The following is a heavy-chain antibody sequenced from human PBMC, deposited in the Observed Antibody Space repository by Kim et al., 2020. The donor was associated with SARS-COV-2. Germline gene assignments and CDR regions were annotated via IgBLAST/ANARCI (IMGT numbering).Heavy chain of an antibody. D-gene: IGHD6-19*01. CDR2: FDPEDGET. CDR3: ATAIAVAGTTIYYYYGMDV. V-gene: IGHV1-24*01. J-gene: IGHJ6*02. Sequence: ASVKVSCKVSGYTLTELSMHWVRQAPGKGLEWMGGFDPEDGETIYAQKFQGRVTMTEDTSTDTAYMELNSLRSEDTAVYYCATAIAVAGTTIYYYYGMDVWGQGTTVTVSS. CDR1: GYTLTELS.